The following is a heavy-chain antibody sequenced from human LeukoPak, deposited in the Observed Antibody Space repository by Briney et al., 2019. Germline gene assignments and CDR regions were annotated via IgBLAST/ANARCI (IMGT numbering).Heavy chain of an antibody. Sequence: GGSLRLSCAASGFTFSNAWMSWVRQAPGKGLEWVGRIKSKTDGGTTDYAAPVKGRFTISRDDSENTLYLQVNSLKTEDTAVYYCTTAGILTYYDFWSGYWRFDYWGQGTLVTVSS. CDR1: GFTFSNAW. J-gene: IGHJ4*02. CDR2: IKSKTDGGTT. D-gene: IGHD3-3*01. V-gene: IGHV3-15*01. CDR3: TTAGILTYYDFWSGYWRFDY.